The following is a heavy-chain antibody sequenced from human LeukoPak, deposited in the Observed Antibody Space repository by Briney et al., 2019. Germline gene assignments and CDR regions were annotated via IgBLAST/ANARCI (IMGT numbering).Heavy chain of an antibody. CDR1: GFTFSSYA. V-gene: IGHV3-30*04. CDR2: MSYDGTNK. CDR3: ARVYSGNWGSFDY. J-gene: IGHJ4*02. D-gene: IGHD1-26*01. Sequence: GRSLRLSCAASGFTFSSYAMHWVRQAPGKGLEWVAHMSYDGTNKYYADSVKGRFTISRDNSKNTLYLQMNSLRAEDTGVYYCARVYSGNWGSFDYWGQGTLVTVS.